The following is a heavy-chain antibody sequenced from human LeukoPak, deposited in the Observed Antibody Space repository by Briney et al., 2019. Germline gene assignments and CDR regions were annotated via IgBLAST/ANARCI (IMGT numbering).Heavy chain of an antibody. J-gene: IGHJ4*02. CDR1: GFTVSSNY. D-gene: IGHD3-10*01. V-gene: IGHV3-66*02. Sequence: GGSLRLSCAASGFTVSSNYMSWVRQAPGKGLEWVSVIYSGGSTYYADSVKGRFTISRDNSKNTLYLQMNSLRAEDTAVYYCARGREGYYGSGSYVYWGREPWSPSPQ. CDR3: ARGREGYYGSGSYVY. CDR2: IYSGGST.